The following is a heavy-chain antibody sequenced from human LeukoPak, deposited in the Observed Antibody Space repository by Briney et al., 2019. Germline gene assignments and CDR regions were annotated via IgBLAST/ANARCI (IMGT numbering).Heavy chain of an antibody. CDR3: AKDLDGYNLLRLDY. CDR1: GFTFSSHG. CDR2: IIPSGHTT. J-gene: IGHJ4*02. V-gene: IGHV3-23*01. Sequence: PGGSLRLSCVASGFTFSSHGMNWVRQAPGKGLEWVSGIIPSGHTTYYADSVRGRFTISRDNSRNTVYLQMNSLRAEDTAVYYCAKDLDGYNLLRLDYWGQGTLVTVSS. D-gene: IGHD5-24*01.